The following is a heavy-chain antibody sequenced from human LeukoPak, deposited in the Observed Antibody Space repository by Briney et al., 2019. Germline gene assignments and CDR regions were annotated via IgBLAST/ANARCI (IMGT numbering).Heavy chain of an antibody. D-gene: IGHD4-17*01. V-gene: IGHV3-23*01. CDR1: GFTFSSYA. CDR2: ISGSGGST. CDR3: AKDLYIDYGDYNSLFGAFDI. J-gene: IGHJ3*02. Sequence: PGVSLRLSCAASGFTFSSYAMSWVRQAPGKGLEWVSAISGSGGSTYYADSVKGRFTISRDNSKNTLYLQMNSLRAEDTAVYYCAKDLYIDYGDYNSLFGAFDIWGQGTMVTVSS.